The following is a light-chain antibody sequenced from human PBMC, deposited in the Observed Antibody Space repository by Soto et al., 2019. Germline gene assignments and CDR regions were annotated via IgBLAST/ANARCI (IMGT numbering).Light chain of an antibody. Sequence: QLVLTQPPSASGTPGQRVTISWSGSSSNIGSNYVYWYQQLPGTAPKLLIYRNNQRPSGVPDRFSGSKSGTSASLAISGLRSEDEADYYCAAWDDSLSGVVFGGGTKLTVL. J-gene: IGLJ3*02. V-gene: IGLV1-47*01. CDR2: RNN. CDR3: AAWDDSLSGVV. CDR1: SSNIGSNY.